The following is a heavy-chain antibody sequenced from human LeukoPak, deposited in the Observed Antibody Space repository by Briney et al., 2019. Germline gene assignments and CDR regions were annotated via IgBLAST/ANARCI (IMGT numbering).Heavy chain of an antibody. Sequence: GGSLRLSCAASGFTFSGFAIHWARQASGKGLEWIGHIRSKPNSYATAYAESVKGRFTISRDDSKNTAYLQMNSLKIEDTAVYYCIRPHGAAAGTYFDPWGQGTLVTVSS. CDR2: IRSKPNSYAT. CDR3: IRPHGAAAGTYFDP. CDR1: GFTFSGFA. J-gene: IGHJ5*02. V-gene: IGHV3-73*01. D-gene: IGHD6-13*01.